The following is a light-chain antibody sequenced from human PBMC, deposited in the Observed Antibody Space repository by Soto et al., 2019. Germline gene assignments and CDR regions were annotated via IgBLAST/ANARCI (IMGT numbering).Light chain of an antibody. V-gene: IGLV2-14*01. Sequence: ALTQPASVSGSPGQSITISCTGTSSDVGSYNYVSWYQLHPGKAPKLMIYEVSNRPSGVSNRFSGPKSGDTASLTISGLQAEDEADYYCSSYTTRTTLYVFGTGTKVTVL. CDR2: EVS. CDR1: SSDVGSYNY. J-gene: IGLJ1*01. CDR3: SSYTTRTTLYV.